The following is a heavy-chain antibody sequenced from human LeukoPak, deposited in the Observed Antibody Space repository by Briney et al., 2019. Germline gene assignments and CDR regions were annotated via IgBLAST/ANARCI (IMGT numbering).Heavy chain of an antibody. V-gene: IGHV3-53*01. Sequence: GGSLRLSCAASGFTVTRNYMTWVRQAPGKGLEWVSVTYSGGRTYYEDSVKGRFTISRDNSKNTLYLQMNSLRAEDTAVYYCARVYYGSGSLHYYYYYMDVWGKGTTVTISS. CDR2: TYSGGRT. J-gene: IGHJ6*03. CDR1: GFTVTRNY. D-gene: IGHD3-10*01. CDR3: ARVYYGSGSLHYYYYYMDV.